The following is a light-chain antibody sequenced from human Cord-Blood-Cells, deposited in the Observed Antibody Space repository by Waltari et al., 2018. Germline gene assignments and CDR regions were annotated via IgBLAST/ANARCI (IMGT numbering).Light chain of an antibody. CDR2: EGS. Sequence: QAALTPPCLVFGSPGKSNTIPFTGTRSYVGSYNLFLWYQQHPGKAPKLMIYEGSKRPSGVSNRFSGSKSGNTASLTISGLQAEDEADYYCCSYAGSSTWVFGGGTKLTVL. CDR1: RSYVGSYNL. V-gene: IGLV2-23*01. J-gene: IGLJ3*02. CDR3: CSYAGSSTWV.